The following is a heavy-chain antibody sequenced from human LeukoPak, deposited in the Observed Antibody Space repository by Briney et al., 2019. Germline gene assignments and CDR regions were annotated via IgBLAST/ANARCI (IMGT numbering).Heavy chain of an antibody. Sequence: GGSLRLSCAVSGFTFDDYAMHWVRQVPGKGLEWVSGINWNSDSIGYADSVKGRFTTSRDNAKNSLYLQMNSLRAEDTALYFCARGRYSGSYLLDYWGQGTLVTVSS. D-gene: IGHD1-26*01. V-gene: IGHV3-9*01. CDR2: INWNSDSI. CDR3: ARGRYSGSYLLDY. J-gene: IGHJ4*02. CDR1: GFTFDDYA.